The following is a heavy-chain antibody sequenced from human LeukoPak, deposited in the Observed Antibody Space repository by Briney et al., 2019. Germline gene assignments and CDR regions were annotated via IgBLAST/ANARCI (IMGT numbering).Heavy chain of an antibody. CDR1: GFTFSTYN. Sequence: GGSLRLSCEASGFTFSTYNMNWVSQAPGKGLEWVSAISGSGGSTYYADSVKGRFTISRDNAKNSLYLQMNSLRAEDTAVYYCARDLTAHSYGYIEAFDIWGQGTMVTVSS. V-gene: IGHV3-21*01. CDR2: ISGSGGST. CDR3: ARDLTAHSYGYIEAFDI. J-gene: IGHJ3*02. D-gene: IGHD5-18*01.